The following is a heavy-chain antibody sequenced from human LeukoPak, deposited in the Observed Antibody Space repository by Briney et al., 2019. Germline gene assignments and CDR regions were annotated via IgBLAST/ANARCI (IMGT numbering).Heavy chain of an antibody. CDR2: IYYSGST. D-gene: IGHD5-24*01. CDR1: GGSISSYY. CDR3: AKVGAQLGALGWFDP. V-gene: IGHV4-59*01. J-gene: IGHJ5*02. Sequence: SETLSLTCTVSGGSISSYYWSWIRQPPGKGLEWIGYIYYSGSTNYNPSPKSRVTISVDTSKNQFSLKLSSVTAADTAVYYCAKVGAQLGALGWFDPWGQGTLVTVSS.